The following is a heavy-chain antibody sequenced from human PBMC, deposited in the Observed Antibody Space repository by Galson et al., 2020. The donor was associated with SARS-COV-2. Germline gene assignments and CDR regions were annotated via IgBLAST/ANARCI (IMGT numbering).Heavy chain of an antibody. CDR2: IFFDGSEK. D-gene: IGHD6-19*01. J-gene: IGHJ4*02. V-gene: IGHV3-33*01. CDR1: GFTFSDHA. CDR3: ARDGQSSRGWAFDY. Sequence: GGSLRLSCAASGFTFSDHAMHWVRQAPGKGLEWVAQIFFDGSEKYYGDSVRCRFTIPRDSSKNTVYLQMNNLRVDDTAVYYCARDGQSSRGWAFDYWGQGTLLTVSS.